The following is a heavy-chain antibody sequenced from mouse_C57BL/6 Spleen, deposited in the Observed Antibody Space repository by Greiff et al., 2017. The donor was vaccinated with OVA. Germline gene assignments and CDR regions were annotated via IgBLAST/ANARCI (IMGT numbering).Heavy chain of an antibody. CDR2: INPNNGGT. CDR3: AAITGTGGYAMDY. CDR1: GYTFTDYY. J-gene: IGHJ4*01. D-gene: IGHD4-1*01. V-gene: IGHV1-26*01. Sequence: VQLQQSGPELVKPGASVKISCKASGYTFTDYYMNWVKQSHGKSLEWIGDINPNNGGTSYNQKFKGKATLTVDKSSSTAYMELRSLTSADSAVYYCAAITGTGGYAMDYWGQGTSVTVSS.